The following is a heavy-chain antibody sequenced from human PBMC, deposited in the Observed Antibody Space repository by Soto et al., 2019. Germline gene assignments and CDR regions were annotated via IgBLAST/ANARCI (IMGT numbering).Heavy chain of an antibody. J-gene: IGHJ4*02. Sequence: QITLKESGPTLVKPTQTLTLTCTFSGFSLSTSGVGVGWIRQPPGKALEWLALIYWADDKPYSPSLKSRLTITKDTSKNQVVLTMTNMDPVDTATYYCAHGPSCGWLLYFDYWGQGTLVTVSS. CDR2: IYWADDK. CDR1: GFSLSTSGVG. V-gene: IGHV2-5*02. D-gene: IGHD6-19*01. CDR3: AHGPSCGWLLYFDY.